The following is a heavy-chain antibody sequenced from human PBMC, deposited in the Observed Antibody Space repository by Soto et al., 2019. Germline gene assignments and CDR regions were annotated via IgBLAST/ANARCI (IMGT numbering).Heavy chain of an antibody. D-gene: IGHD6-13*01. CDR2: IYYSGST. J-gene: IGHJ4*02. CDR1: GGSISSSSYY. V-gene: IGHV4-39*01. CDR3: ARRGAAAVVEYYFDY. Sequence: SETLSLTCTVSGGSISSSSYYWGWIRQPPGKGLEWIGSIYYSGSTYYNPSLKSRVTISVDTSKNQFSLKLSSVTAVDTAVYYCARRGAAAVVEYYFDYWGQGTLVTVSS.